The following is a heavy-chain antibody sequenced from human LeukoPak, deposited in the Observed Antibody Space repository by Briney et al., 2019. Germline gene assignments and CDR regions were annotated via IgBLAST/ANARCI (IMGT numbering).Heavy chain of an antibody. J-gene: IGHJ3*02. D-gene: IGHD3-3*02. CDR2: INSDGSST. CDR3: AKARSIGSISPYDAFDI. Sequence: GGSLRLSCAASGFTFSSYWMHWVRQAPGKGLVWVSRINSDGSSTSYADSVKGRFSISRDNAKNTLYLQMNSLRAEDTAVYYCAKARSIGSISPYDAFDIWGQGTMVTVSS. CDR1: GFTFSSYW. V-gene: IGHV3-74*01.